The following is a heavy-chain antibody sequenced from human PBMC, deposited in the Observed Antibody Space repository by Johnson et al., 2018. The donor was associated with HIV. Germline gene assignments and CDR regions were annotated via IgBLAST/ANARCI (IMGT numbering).Heavy chain of an antibody. Sequence: VQVLESGGGLVQPGGSLRLSCAASGFTVSSNYMSWVRQAPGKGLEWVSVIYSGGSTYYADSVKGRFTISRDNSKNTLYLQMNSLRAEDTAVYYCARAYTYGAFDIWGQGTMVTVSS. CDR3: ARAYTYGAFDI. J-gene: IGHJ3*02. CDR2: IYSGGST. CDR1: GFTVSSNY. V-gene: IGHV3-66*01. D-gene: IGHD5-18*01.